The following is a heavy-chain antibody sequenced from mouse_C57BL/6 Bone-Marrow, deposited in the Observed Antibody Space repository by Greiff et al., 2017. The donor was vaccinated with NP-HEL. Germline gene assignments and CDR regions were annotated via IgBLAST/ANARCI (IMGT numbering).Heavy chain of an antibody. CDR1: GFSFNTYA. CDR2: IRSKSNNYAT. V-gene: IGHV10-1*01. D-gene: IGHD2-1*01. CDR3: VRHIYGNWYFDV. J-gene: IGHJ1*03. Sequence: EVKLVESGGGLVQPKGSLKLSCAASGFSFNTYAMNWVRQAPGKGLEWVARIRSKSNNYATYYADSVKDRFTISRDDSESMLYLQMNNLKTEDTAMYYCVRHIYGNWYFDVWGTGTTVTVSS.